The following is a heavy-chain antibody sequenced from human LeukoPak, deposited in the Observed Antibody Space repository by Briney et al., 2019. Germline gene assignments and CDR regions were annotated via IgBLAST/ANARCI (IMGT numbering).Heavy chain of an antibody. CDR1: GGSINSHY. CDR2: MYHTGST. V-gene: IGHV4-59*04. Sequence: SETLSLTCSVSGGSINSHYWCWIRQSPGKGLEWIGNMYHTGSTYYNPSLKSRVTISVDTSKNQFSLKLSSVTAADTAVYYCAATADQNLYYYYMDLWGKGTTVTVSS. J-gene: IGHJ6*03. D-gene: IGHD1-14*01. CDR3: AATADQNLYYYYMDL.